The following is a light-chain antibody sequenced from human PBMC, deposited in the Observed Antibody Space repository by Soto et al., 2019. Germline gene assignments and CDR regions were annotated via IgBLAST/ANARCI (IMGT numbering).Light chain of an antibody. J-gene: IGKJ1*01. V-gene: IGKV3-11*01. CDR3: QQYNNWPWT. CDR1: QSVGRN. Sequence: EIVLTQSPATLSLSPGERATLSCRASQSVGRNLGWYQQKPGQSPRLLIYDASNRATGIPARFSGSGSGTDFTLSIGTLEPEDFAIYYCQQYNNWPWTFGQGTKVDIK. CDR2: DAS.